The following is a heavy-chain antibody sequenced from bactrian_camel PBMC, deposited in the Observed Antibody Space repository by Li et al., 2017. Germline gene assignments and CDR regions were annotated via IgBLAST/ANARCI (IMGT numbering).Heavy chain of an antibody. CDR3: AAYIGRCGVLAVVAGRDIY. CDR1: GDTPRYS. CDR2: IDRDGRA. J-gene: IGHJ4*01. V-gene: IGHV3S53*01. D-gene: IGHD6*01. Sequence: HVQLVESGGGSVQTGGSLRLSCKVTGDTPRYSMAWLRQELGKERMGVAAIDRDGRASYTDSVKGRFTISKDNAKNTVYLQMNSLKPEDTAMYYCAAYIGRCGVLAVVAGRDIYWGQGTQVTVS.